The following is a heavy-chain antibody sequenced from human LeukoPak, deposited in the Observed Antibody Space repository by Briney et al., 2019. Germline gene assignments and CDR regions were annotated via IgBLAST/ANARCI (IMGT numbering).Heavy chain of an antibody. CDR1: GFTFSSYA. V-gene: IGHV3-23*01. CDR2: ISGSGGST. D-gene: IGHD1-7*01. Sequence: GGSLRLSCAASGFTFSSYAMSWVRQAPGKGLEWVSAISGSGGSTYYADSVKGRFTISRDNSKNTLYLQMNSLRAEDTAVYYCAKHPYNWNYFTVFDPWGQGTLVTVSS. CDR3: AKHPYNWNYFTVFDP. J-gene: IGHJ5*02.